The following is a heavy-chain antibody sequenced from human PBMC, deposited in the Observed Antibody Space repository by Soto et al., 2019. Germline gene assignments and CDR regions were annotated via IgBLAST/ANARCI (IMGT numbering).Heavy chain of an antibody. CDR3: ARGVAGSAFDL. CDR2: TDCRSNWRH. Sequence: PSQTLSLTCAISGDSVSSNTAAWNWIRSSSSRGLEWLGRTDCRSNWRHDYAVSVKSRITVNPDTSKNRFSLQLNSVTRDDTAVYYCARGVAGSAFDLWGQGTLVTVSS. V-gene: IGHV6-1*01. J-gene: IGHJ4*02. D-gene: IGHD6-19*01. CDR1: GDSVSSNTAA.